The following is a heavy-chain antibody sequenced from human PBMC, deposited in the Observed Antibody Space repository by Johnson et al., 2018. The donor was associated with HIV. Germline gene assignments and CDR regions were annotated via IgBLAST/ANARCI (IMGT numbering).Heavy chain of an antibody. Sequence: VQLVESGGGLVKPGGSLRLSCAASGFTVSSNYMNWVRQAPGKGLEWVSVIYSGGSTYHADSVRGRFTISRDNSKNTLYLQMNSLRAEDTAVYYCAKMSRGRQDAFDIWGQGAMVSVSA. CDR3: AKMSRGRQDAFDI. J-gene: IGHJ3*02. CDR1: GFTVSSNY. CDR2: IYSGGST. V-gene: IGHV3-66*02. D-gene: IGHD3-16*01.